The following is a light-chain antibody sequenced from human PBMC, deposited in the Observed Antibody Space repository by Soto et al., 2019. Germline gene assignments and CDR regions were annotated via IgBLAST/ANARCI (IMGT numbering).Light chain of an antibody. J-gene: IGLJ2*01. CDR1: SSDVGGYNF. V-gene: IGLV2-11*01. CDR2: DVS. CDR3: CSYAGTYTYVV. Sequence: QSALTQPRSVSGSPGQSVTISCTGTSSDVGGYNFVSWYQHHPGKAPKVLIYDVSKRPSGVPDRFSGSKSGNTASLTISGLQAEDDADYHCCSYAGTYTYVVFGGGTKVTVL.